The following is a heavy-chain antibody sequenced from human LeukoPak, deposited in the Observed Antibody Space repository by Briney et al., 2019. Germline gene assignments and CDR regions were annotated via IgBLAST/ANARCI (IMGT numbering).Heavy chain of an antibody. Sequence: GASVKVSCKASGGTFSSYAISWVRQAPGQGLEWMGRIIPILGIANYAQKLQGRVTMTTDTSTSTAYMELRSLRSEDTAVYYCARVCSSSWHPREVCFGYWGQGTLVTVSS. CDR3: ARVCSSSWHPREVCFGY. V-gene: IGHV1-69*04. CDR2: IIPILGIA. CDR1: GGTFSSYA. J-gene: IGHJ4*02. D-gene: IGHD6-13*01.